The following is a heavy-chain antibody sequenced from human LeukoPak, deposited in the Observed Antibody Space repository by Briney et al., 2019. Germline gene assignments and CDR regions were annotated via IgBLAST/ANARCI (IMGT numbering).Heavy chain of an antibody. J-gene: IGHJ4*02. CDR1: GFTLSSYW. V-gene: IGHV3-74*01. CDR2: IKSDGSDT. D-gene: IGHD5-24*01. Sequence: GGSLRLSCAASGFTLSSYWMHWVRQVPGKGLVWVSRIKSDGSDTRYADSVKGRFTISRDNAKNTLYLQMNSLRAEDTAVYYCASEDRWLQFDYWGQGTLVTVSS. CDR3: ASEDRWLQFDY.